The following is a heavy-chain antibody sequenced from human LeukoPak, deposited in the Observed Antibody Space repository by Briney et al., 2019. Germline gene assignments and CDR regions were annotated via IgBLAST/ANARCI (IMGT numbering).Heavy chain of an antibody. Sequence: GGSLRLSCAASGFTFNSYSMNWVRQAPGKGLEWVSYISSSSSTIYYADSVKGRFTISRDNAKNSLYLQMNSLRAEDTAVYYCARERSSSWNYYYYMDVWGKGTTVTVSS. D-gene: IGHD6-13*01. CDR2: ISSSSSTI. J-gene: IGHJ6*03. CDR3: ARERSSSWNYYYYMDV. V-gene: IGHV3-48*01. CDR1: GFTFNSYS.